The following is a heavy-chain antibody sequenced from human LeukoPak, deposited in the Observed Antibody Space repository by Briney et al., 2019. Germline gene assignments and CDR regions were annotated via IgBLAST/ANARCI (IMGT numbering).Heavy chain of an antibody. V-gene: IGHV3-23*01. CDR3: ANARWRTCFDY. J-gene: IGHJ4*02. CDR1: GFTVSSKY. Sequence: GGSLRLSCAASGFTVSSKYMSWVRQAPGKGLEWVSAISGSGGSTYYADSVKGRFTISRDNSKNTLYLQMNSLRAEDTAVYYCANARWRTCFDYWGQGTLVTVSS. CDR2: ISGSGGST. D-gene: IGHD4-23*01.